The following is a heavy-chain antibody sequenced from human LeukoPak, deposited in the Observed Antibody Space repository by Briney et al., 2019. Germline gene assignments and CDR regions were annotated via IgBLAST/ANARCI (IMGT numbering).Heavy chain of an antibody. CDR2: IDTSGSA. V-gene: IGHV4-4*07. CDR3: AREKTAITSDYYYYYYYMDV. CDR1: GGSISSYY. Sequence: SETLSLTCTVSGGSISSYYWSWIRQPAGKGLQWIGRIDTSGSANYNPSLKSRVTISVDTSKNQFSLKLSSVIAADTAVYYCAREKTAITSDYYYYYYYMDVWGKGTTVTISS. D-gene: IGHD2-21*02. J-gene: IGHJ6*03.